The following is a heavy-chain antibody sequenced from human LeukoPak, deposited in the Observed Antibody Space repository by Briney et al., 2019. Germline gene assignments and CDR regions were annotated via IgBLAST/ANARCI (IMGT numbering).Heavy chain of an antibody. CDR2: IIPILGIA. D-gene: IGHD2-15*01. V-gene: IGHV1-69*04. Sequence: SVKVSCKASGGSFSSYAISWVRQAPGQGLEWMGRIIPILGIANYAQKFQCRVTITADKSTSTAYMELCSLRSEDTAVYYCARASRLLSWVYWGQGTLVTVSS. J-gene: IGHJ4*02. CDR1: GGSFSSYA. CDR3: ARASRLLSWVY.